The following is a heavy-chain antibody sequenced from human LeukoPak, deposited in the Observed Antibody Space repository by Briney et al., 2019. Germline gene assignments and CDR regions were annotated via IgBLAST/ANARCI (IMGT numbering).Heavy chain of an antibody. CDR3: ATYAGTSSKYFHH. Sequence: RGESLKISCKGSGYSFSSWWIAWVRQMPGKGLEWMGIILPGDSDTRYSPSFQGQVTISADKSINTAYVQWSSLKASDTAMYYCATYAGTSSKYFHHWGQGTLVTVSS. CDR1: GYSFSSWW. V-gene: IGHV5-51*01. J-gene: IGHJ1*01. CDR2: ILPGDSDT. D-gene: IGHD3-10*01.